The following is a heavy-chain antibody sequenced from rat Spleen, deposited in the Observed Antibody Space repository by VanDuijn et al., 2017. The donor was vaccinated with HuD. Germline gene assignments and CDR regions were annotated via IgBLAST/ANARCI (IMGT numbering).Heavy chain of an antibody. Sequence: EVQLAESGGGLVQPGRSLKLSCAASGFTFSDYYMAWVRQAPTKGLEWVASISYDGGSTYYRDSVKGRFTISRDNEKSNLYLQMDSLRSEDTATYYCTTEFGVSDYWGQGVMVTVSS. V-gene: IGHV5-20*01. CDR2: ISYDGGST. J-gene: IGHJ2*01. CDR3: TTEFGVSDY. CDR1: GFTFSDYY. D-gene: IGHD4-4*01.